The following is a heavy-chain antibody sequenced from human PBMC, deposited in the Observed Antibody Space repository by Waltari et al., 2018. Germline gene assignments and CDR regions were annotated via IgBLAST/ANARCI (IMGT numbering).Heavy chain of an antibody. CDR1: GGAFSGSS. V-gene: IGHV4-34*01. CDR2: INHSGST. D-gene: IGHD3-3*01. J-gene: IGHJ4*02. Sequence: QVQLQPWGAGLLKPSETLSLTCAVYGGAFSGSSPRWVRQPPGKGLEWIGEINHSGSTNYNPSLKSRVTISVDTSKNQFSLKLSSVTAADTAVYYCARVGYDFWSGYSQAIDYWGQGTLVTVSS. CDR3: ARVGYDFWSGYSQAIDY.